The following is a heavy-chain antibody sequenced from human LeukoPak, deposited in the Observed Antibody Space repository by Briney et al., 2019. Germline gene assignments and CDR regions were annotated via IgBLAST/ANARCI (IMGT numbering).Heavy chain of an antibody. J-gene: IGHJ4*02. Sequence: SETLSLTCTVSGGSISSYYWNWIRQPPGKGLEWIGYIYYSGSTNYNPSLKSRVTISVDTSKNQFSLKLSSVTAADTAVYYCARNTYILTGYWYFDYWGQGTLVTVSS. CDR1: GGSISSYY. V-gene: IGHV4-59*01. CDR2: IYYSGST. CDR3: ARNTYILTGYWYFDY. D-gene: IGHD3-9*01.